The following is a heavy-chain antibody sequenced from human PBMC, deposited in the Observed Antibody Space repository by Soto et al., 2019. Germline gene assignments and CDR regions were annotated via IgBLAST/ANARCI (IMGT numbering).Heavy chain of an antibody. CDR3: AKERQRVMDV. D-gene: IGHD1-1*01. CDR1: GYTFSVYH. Sequence: QVHLVQSGAEVKQPGASVKVSCKASGYTFSVYHMHWVRQAPGQGLEWMGWVHPNSGGTNYAQSFEGRVTMTRDTSINTAYMALSRLTSDDTAVYYCAKERQRVMDVWGQGTTVTVSS. V-gene: IGHV1-2*02. J-gene: IGHJ6*02. CDR2: VHPNSGGT.